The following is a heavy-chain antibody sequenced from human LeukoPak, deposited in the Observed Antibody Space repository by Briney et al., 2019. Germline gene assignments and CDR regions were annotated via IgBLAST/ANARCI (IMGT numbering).Heavy chain of an antibody. D-gene: IGHD6-19*01. CDR1: GFTFSSYA. V-gene: IGHV3-30*04. CDR3: ARDRIAVAGTRYAFDI. J-gene: IGHJ3*02. Sequence: GGSLRLSCAASGFTFSSYAMHWVRQAPGKGLEWAAVISYDGSNKYYADSVKGRFTISRDNSKNTLYLQMNSLRAEDTAVYYCARDRIAVAGTRYAFDIWGQGTMVTVSS. CDR2: ISYDGSNK.